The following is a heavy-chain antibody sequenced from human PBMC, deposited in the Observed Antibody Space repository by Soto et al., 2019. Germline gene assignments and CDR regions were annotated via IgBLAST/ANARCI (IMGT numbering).Heavy chain of an antibody. J-gene: IGHJ4*02. CDR2: IYYSGST. V-gene: IGHV4-39*01. D-gene: IGHD5-12*01. Sequence: SETMSLTCTVSGGSIRSSSYYWGWIRQPPGKGLEWIGSIYYSGSTYYNPSLKSRVTISVDTSKNQFSLKLSSVTAADTAVYYCARLRDGYDGDYWGQGTLVTVSS. CDR1: GGSIRSSSYY. CDR3: ARLRDGYDGDY.